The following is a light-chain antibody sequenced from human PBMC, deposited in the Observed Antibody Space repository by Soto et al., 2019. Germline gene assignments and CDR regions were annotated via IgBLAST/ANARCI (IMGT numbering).Light chain of an antibody. Sequence: QSALTQPASVSGSPGQSITISCTGTSGDDGSYNLVSWYQHHPGKAPKLMIYEGSKRPSGVSNRFSGSKSGSTASLTISGLQAEDEADYYCCSYARSSTYVFGTGTKLTVL. CDR2: EGS. J-gene: IGLJ1*01. V-gene: IGLV2-23*01. CDR3: CSYARSSTYV. CDR1: SGDDGSYNL.